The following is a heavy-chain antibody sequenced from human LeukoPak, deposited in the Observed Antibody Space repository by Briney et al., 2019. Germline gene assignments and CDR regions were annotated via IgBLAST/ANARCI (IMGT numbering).Heavy chain of an antibody. D-gene: IGHD5-24*01. Sequence: GGSLRLSCAASGFTFTTYAMTWVRQAPGKGLEWVSAISNSGANTYYADSVKGRFTISRDNSKNTLYLQMNSLRAEDTALYYCAKDLGYSDSGYYFDYWGQGALVTVSS. CDR1: GFTFTTYA. CDR3: AKDLGYSDSGYYFDY. CDR2: ISNSGANT. V-gene: IGHV3-23*01. J-gene: IGHJ4*02.